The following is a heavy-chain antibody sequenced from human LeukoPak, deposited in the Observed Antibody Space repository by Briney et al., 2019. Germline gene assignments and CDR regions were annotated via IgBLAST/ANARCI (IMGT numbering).Heavy chain of an antibody. J-gene: IGHJ6*02. CDR2: INPNSGGT. Sequence: ASMKVSCKASGYTFTGYYMHWVRQAPGQGLEWMGWINPNSGGTNYAQKFQGRVTMTRDTSISTAYLQWSSLKASDTAMYYCASPGRQQLGYYGMDVWGQGTTVTVSS. D-gene: IGHD6-13*01. V-gene: IGHV1-2*02. CDR1: GYTFTGYY. CDR3: ASPGRQQLGYYGMDV.